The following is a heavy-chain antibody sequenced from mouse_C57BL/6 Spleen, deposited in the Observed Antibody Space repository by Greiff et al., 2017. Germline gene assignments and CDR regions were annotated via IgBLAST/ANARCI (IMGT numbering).Heavy chain of an antibody. CDR3: ARSTDGYSAMDY. CDR2: ISYIGST. CDR1: GYSITSEL. V-gene: IGHV3-8*01. D-gene: IGHD2-3*01. J-gene: IGHJ4*01. Sequence: EVQLQQSGPCLAKPSPNLSLPCSFNGYSITSELRNWIRKFPGNKLEYMGYISYIGSTLYNPSLKSRISITRDTSKNQYYLQLNSVTTEDTATYYCARSTDGYSAMDYWGQGTSVTVSS.